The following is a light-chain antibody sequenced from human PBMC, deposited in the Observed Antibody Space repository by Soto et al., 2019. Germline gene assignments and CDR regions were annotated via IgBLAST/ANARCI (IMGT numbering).Light chain of an antibody. CDR2: DVS. V-gene: IGLV2-14*03. Sequence: QSVLTQPASVSGSPGQSITISCTGTSSDVGGYNYVSWYQQHPDKAPKLMIYDVSDRPSGVSNRFSGSKSGNTASLTISRLQAEDEADYYCSSYTSSSTLVFGTGTKLTVL. J-gene: IGLJ1*01. CDR3: SSYTSSSTLV. CDR1: SSDVGGYNY.